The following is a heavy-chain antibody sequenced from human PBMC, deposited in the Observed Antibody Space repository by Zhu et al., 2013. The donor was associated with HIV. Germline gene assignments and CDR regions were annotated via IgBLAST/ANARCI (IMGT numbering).Heavy chain of an antibody. Sequence: QVQMVQSGAEVKKPGASVKVSCKASGYTFTDYYIHWVRQAPGQGLEWMGWINPKIGDTNYAQKFQGRVTMTRDTSISTAYMELNRLRSDDTAMYYCATSPICRISTCGDYWGRGTLVTVSS. CDR1: GYTFTDYY. J-gene: IGHJ4*02. V-gene: IGHV1-2*02. CDR2: INPKIGDT. CDR3: ATSPICRISTCGDY.